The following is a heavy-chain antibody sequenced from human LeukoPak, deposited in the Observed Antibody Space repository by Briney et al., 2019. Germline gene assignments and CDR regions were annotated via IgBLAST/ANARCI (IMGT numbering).Heavy chain of an antibody. CDR2: ITAYNGNT. V-gene: IGHV1-18*01. CDR1: GYTFTSYG. J-gene: IGHJ6*02. Sequence: ASVKVSCKASGYTFTSYGISWVRQAPGQGLEWMVWITAYNGNTNYAQKLQGRVTMTTDTSTSTAYMELRSLRSDDTAVYYCARQAAMVEFVYYYYGMDVWGQGTTVTVSS. D-gene: IGHD5-18*01. CDR3: ARQAAMVEFVYYYYGMDV.